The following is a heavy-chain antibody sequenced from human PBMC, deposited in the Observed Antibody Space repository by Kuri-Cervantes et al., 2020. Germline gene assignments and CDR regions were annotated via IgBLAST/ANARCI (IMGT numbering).Heavy chain of an antibody. CDR3: ASTTVTTNGFDP. CDR2: IYYSGST. Sequence: SETLSLTCTVSGGSISSYYWSWIRQPPGKGLEWIGYIYYSGSTNYNPSLKSRVTISVDTSKNQFSLKLSSVTAADTAVYYCASTTVTTNGFDPWGQGTLVTVSS. D-gene: IGHD4-17*01. V-gene: IGHV4-59*12. CDR1: GGSISSYY. J-gene: IGHJ5*02.